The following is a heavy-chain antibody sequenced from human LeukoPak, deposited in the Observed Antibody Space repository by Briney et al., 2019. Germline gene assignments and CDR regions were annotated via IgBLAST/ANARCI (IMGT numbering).Heavy chain of an antibody. CDR1: GFTFITYA. D-gene: IGHD3-3*01. J-gene: IGHJ4*02. CDR2: ISGSGGTT. Sequence: GGSLRLSYAASGFTFITYAMAWVRQAPGKGLEWVSAISGSGGTTYYADSVKGRFTISRDNSKNTLYLQMNTLRAEDTAVYYCAEVWSLYYFDSWGQGTLVTVPS. CDR3: AEVWSLYYFDS. V-gene: IGHV3-23*01.